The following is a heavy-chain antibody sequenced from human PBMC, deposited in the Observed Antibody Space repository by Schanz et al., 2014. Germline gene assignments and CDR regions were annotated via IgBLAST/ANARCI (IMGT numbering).Heavy chain of an antibody. D-gene: IGHD3-10*01. Sequence: SCAASGFSVGHKYMHWVRQGPGQGLEWFADISGSGGSTYYADSVKGRFTISRDNSKNTLYMQMNRLRPEDTAVYYCARGGVGEVIYIEYWREGYVRAVSS. CDR3: ARGGVGEVIYIEY. CDR1: GFSVGHKY. J-gene: IGHJ4*02. CDR2: ISGSGGST. V-gene: IGHV3-23*01.